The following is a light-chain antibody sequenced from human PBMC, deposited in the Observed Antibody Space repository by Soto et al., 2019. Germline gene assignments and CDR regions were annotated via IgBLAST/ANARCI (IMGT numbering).Light chain of an antibody. V-gene: IGKV3-11*01. CDR1: QSLSNF. J-gene: IGKJ3*01. CDR3: QQRSNPFS. Sequence: EIVLTQSPATLSLSPGERATLSCRASQSLSNFLAWYQQQPGQAPRLLIYDASNRATGIPVRCSGSGSATYVPLTISSLEPEDFAVYYCQQRSNPFSFGPGTKVYIK. CDR2: DAS.